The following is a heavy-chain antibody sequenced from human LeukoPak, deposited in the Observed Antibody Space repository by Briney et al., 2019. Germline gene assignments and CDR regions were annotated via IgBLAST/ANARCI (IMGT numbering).Heavy chain of an antibody. D-gene: IGHD4-23*01. CDR3: AKGRGGDYGGTNFDY. Sequence: TGGSLRLSCAASGFTFDDYAMHWVRQAPGKGLEWVSGISWNSGSIGYADSVKGRFTISRDNAKNSLYLQMNRLRAEDMALYYCAKGRGGDYGGTNFDYWGQGTLVTVSS. V-gene: IGHV3-9*03. CDR2: ISWNSGSI. J-gene: IGHJ4*02. CDR1: GFTFDDYA.